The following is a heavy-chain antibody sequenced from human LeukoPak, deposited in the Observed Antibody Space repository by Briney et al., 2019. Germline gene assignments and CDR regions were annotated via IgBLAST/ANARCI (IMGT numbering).Heavy chain of an antibody. D-gene: IGHD3-22*01. CDR3: AKAGYRYYDSSGYLYYFDY. Sequence: GGSLRLSCAASGFTFSSYAMGWVRQAPGEGLEWVSAISGSGGSTYYADSVKGRFTISRDNSKNTLYLQMNSLRAEDTAVYYCAKAGYRYYDSSGYLYYFDYWGQGTLVTVSS. V-gene: IGHV3-23*01. CDR1: GFTFSSYA. CDR2: ISGSGGST. J-gene: IGHJ4*02.